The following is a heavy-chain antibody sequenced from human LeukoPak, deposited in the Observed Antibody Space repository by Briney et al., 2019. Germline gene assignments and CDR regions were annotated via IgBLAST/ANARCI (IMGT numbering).Heavy chain of an antibody. D-gene: IGHD3-3*01. CDR1: GFTFSSYW. CDR2: IKQDGSEK. J-gene: IGHJ4*02. V-gene: IGHV3-7*01. Sequence: PGGSLRLSCAASGFTFSSYWMSWVRQAPGKGLEWVANIKQDGSEKYYVDSVKGRFTISRDNAKNSLYLQMNSLRAEDTAVYYCARDGHLSGYYDLWSGYYIGGYFDYWGQGTLVTVSS. CDR3: ARDGHLSGYYDLWSGYYIGGYFDY.